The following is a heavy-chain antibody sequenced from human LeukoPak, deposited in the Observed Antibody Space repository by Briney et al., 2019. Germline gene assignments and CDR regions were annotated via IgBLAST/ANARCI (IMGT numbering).Heavy chain of an antibody. V-gene: IGHV3-23*01. CDR3: AKGGGVVTRHFDY. J-gene: IGHJ4*02. D-gene: IGHD3-10*01. CDR1: GFTFSTSA. Sequence: PGGSLRLSCAASGFTFSTSAMSWVRQAPGKGLEWDPGIRSNGATTEYADSVKGEFTTSRDNSKNTLYLQMNSLRAEDTAVYYCAKGGGVVTRHFDYWGQGTLVTVSS. CDR2: IRSNGATT.